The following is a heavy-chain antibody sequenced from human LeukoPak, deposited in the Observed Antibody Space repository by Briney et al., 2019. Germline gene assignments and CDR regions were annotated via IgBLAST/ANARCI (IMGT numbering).Heavy chain of an antibody. J-gene: IGHJ4*02. D-gene: IGHD3-10*01. CDR1: GYTFTDHY. CDR3: ARDRGGSGSTLGY. V-gene: IGHV1-2*06. Sequence: ASVTVSCKTAGYTFTDHYIHWLRQAPGQGVEWMGRINPNTGDIKYAQKFQGSVALTRDTSISTAHLDLYSLRPDDTAVYYCARDRGGSGSTLGYWGQGTVVTVSS. CDR2: INPNTGDI.